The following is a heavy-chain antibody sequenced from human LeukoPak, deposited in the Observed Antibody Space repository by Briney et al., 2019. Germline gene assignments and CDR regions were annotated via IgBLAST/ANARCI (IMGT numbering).Heavy chain of an antibody. V-gene: IGHV3-33*08. Sequence: PGRSLRLSCAASGFTFITYAMHWVRQAPGKGLEWVAVIWYGGSNKYYADSVKGRFTISRDNSKNTLYLQMNSLRAEDTAVYYCAREAARTRPFDYWGQGTLVTVSS. CDR3: AREAARTRPFDY. CDR1: GFTFITYA. J-gene: IGHJ4*02. D-gene: IGHD2-15*01. CDR2: IWYGGSNK.